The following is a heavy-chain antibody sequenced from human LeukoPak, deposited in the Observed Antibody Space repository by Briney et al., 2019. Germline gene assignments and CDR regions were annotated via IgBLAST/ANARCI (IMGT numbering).Heavy chain of an antibody. D-gene: IGHD3-10*01. V-gene: IGHV1-18*01. Sequence: ASVKVSCTASDYTFTSYGISWVRQAPGQGLEWMGWIRTHNDDTSYAQKFQGRVTMTTDTSTSTAYMELRSLRSDDTAVYYCARDLITMVRGVIRYYYYGMDVWGQGTTVTVSS. J-gene: IGHJ6*02. CDR2: IRTHNDDT. CDR1: DYTFTSYG. CDR3: ARDLITMVRGVIRYYYYGMDV.